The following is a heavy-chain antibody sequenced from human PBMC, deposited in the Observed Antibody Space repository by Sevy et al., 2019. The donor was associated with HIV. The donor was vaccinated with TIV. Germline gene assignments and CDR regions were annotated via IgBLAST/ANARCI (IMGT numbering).Heavy chain of an antibody. J-gene: IGHJ3*02. CDR3: ADATMVRGVKAFDI. CDR2: MNPNSGNT. CDR1: GYTFTSYD. Sequence: ASVKVSCKASGYTFTSYDINWVRQATGQGLEWMGWMNPNSGNTGYAQKLQGRVTMTRNTSISTAYMELSSLRSEFTAAYYCADATMVRGVKAFDIWGQGTMVTVSS. D-gene: IGHD3-10*01. V-gene: IGHV1-8*01.